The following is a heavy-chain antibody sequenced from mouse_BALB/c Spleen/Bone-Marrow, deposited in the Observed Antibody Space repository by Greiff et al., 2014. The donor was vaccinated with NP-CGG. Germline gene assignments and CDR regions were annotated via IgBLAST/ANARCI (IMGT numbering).Heavy chain of an antibody. CDR2: ILPGSGST. V-gene: IGHV1-9*01. D-gene: IGHD2-2*01. CDR3: ARGGYGYLFAY. CDR1: GYTFNSYW. Sequence: VMLVESGAELMKPGASVKISCKATGYTFNSYWIEWVKQRPGHGLEWIGEILPGSGSTNYNEKFKGKATFTTDTSSNTAYMQLSSLTSEDSAVYYCARGGYGYLFAYWGQGTLVTVSA. J-gene: IGHJ3*01.